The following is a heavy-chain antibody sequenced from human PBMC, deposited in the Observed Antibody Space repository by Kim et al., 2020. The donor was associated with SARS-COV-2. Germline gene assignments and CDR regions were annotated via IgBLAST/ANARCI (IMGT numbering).Heavy chain of an antibody. CDR1: GGTFSSYA. CDR2: IIPIFGTA. D-gene: IGHD1-1*01. J-gene: IGHJ3*02. CDR3: ARGGYNWNDEGAFDI. Sequence: SVKVSCKASGGTFSSYAISWVRQAPGQGLEWMGGIIPIFGTANYAQKFQGRVTITADESTSTAYMELSSLRSEDTAVYYCARGGYNWNDEGAFDIWGQGTMVTVSS. V-gene: IGHV1-69*13.